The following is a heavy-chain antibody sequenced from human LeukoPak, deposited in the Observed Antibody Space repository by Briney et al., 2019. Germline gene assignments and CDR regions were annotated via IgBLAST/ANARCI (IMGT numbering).Heavy chain of an antibody. CDR1: GFTFSSYA. Sequence: GGSLRLSCAASGFTFSSYAMSWVRQAPGKGLEWVSYISSSGDTIYYADSVKGRFTISRDNAKNSLYLQMNSLRAEDTAVYYCARGHPGGIAAAGSIDYWGQGTLVTVSS. CDR3: ARGHPGGIAAAGSIDY. CDR2: ISSSGDTI. J-gene: IGHJ4*02. D-gene: IGHD6-13*01. V-gene: IGHV3-48*04.